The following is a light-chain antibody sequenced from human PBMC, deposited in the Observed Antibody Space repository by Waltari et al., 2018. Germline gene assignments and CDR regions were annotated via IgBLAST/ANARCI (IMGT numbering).Light chain of an antibody. CDR2: DVF. J-gene: IGLJ2*01. CDR1: SRDLGVSDF. V-gene: IGLV2-14*03. CDR3: TSSTVSSPL. Sequence: QSALTQPASVSGSPGQSITVSCTATSRDLGVSDFVSWYQHHPGQAPKLIIYDVFKRPSGVSNRFSGSKSGNTASLSISGRQADDEGDYYGTSSTVSSPLFGGGTKLTVL.